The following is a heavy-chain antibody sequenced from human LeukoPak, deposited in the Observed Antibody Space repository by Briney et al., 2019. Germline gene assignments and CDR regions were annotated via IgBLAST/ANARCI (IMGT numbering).Heavy chain of an antibody. CDR1: GFTFSSYA. Sequence: PGGSLRLSCAASGFTFSSYAMHWVRQAPGKGLEYVSAISSDGGSAYYANSVKGRFTISRDNSKNTLHLQMGSLRAEDMAVYYCARRYCSSTSCSHFDYWGQGTLVTVSS. CDR2: ISSDGGSA. V-gene: IGHV3-64*01. CDR3: ARRYCSSTSCSHFDY. D-gene: IGHD2-2*01. J-gene: IGHJ4*02.